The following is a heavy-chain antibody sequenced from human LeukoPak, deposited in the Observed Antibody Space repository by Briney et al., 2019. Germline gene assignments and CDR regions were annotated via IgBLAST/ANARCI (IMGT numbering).Heavy chain of an antibody. J-gene: IGHJ4*02. D-gene: IGHD3-9*01. Sequence: ASPKVSCMPSVYTPTSYGICWVRPAPGQGREWMGWILAYNGNTNYAQKLQGRVTMTTDTSTSTAYMDMRRVRSHNTGAYYSAREDTTTSYDIVTGYHNPNFVYWGQGTLVTVSS. CDR2: ILAYNGNT. V-gene: IGHV1-18*01. CDR1: VYTPTSYG. CDR3: AREDTTTSYDIVTGYHNPNFVY.